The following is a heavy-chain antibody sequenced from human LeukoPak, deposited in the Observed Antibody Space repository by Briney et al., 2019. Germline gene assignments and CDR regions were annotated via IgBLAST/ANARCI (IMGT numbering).Heavy chain of an antibody. CDR2: IYTSGST. CDR3: ARGLGGDIVATIVYYYYYMDV. J-gene: IGHJ6*03. Sequence: SETLSLTCTVSGGSISSGSYYWSWIRQPAGKGLEWIGRIYTSGSTNYNPSLKSRVTISVDTSKNQFSLKLSSVTAADTAVYYCARGLGGDIVATIVYYYYYMDVWGKGTTVTVSS. CDR1: GGSISSGSYY. V-gene: IGHV4-61*02. D-gene: IGHD5-12*01.